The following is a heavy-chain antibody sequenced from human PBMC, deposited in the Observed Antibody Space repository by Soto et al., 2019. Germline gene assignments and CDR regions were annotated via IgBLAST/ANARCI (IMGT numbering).Heavy chain of an antibody. Sequence: QAQLVQSGAEVKKPGASVKVSCQAGGYTFADYGISWVRQAPGQGLEWVGWIGHYNGNTNYAQNLQDRVTMTTATSTNTAYMELRSLRSDDTALYYCARCYCTVGSCYTCWHFDLWGRGTLLTVSS. CDR1: GYTFADYG. D-gene: IGHD2-15*01. J-gene: IGHJ2*01. CDR2: IGHYNGNT. V-gene: IGHV1-18*01. CDR3: ARCYCTVGSCYTCWHFDL.